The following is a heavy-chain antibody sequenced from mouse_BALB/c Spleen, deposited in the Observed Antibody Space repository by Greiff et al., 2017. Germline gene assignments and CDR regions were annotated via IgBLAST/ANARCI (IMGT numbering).Heavy chain of an antibody. CDR3: ARDGNYLAWFAY. CDR2: ISYSGST. J-gene: IGHJ3*01. D-gene: IGHD2-1*01. Sequence: EVQRVESGPGLVKPSQSLSLTCTVTGYSITSDYAWNWIRQFPGNKLEWMGYISYSGSTSYNPSLKSRISITRDTSKNQFFLQLNSVTTEDTATYYCARDGNYLAWFAYWGQGTLVTVSA. CDR1: GYSITSDYA. V-gene: IGHV3-2*02.